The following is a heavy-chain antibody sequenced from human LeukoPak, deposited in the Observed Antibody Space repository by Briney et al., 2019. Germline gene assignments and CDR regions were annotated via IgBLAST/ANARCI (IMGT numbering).Heavy chain of an antibody. CDR1: GFTFNTYA. D-gene: IGHD1-26*01. CDR2: ISGTGDST. J-gene: IGHJ4*02. Sequence: GGSLRLSCAASGFTFNTYAMSWVRQAPGKGLEWVSGISGTGDSTYYADSVKGRFTIPRDDSKNTLYLQMKSLTAEDTAVYYCAKDASGSYWYYFDYWGQGTLVTVSS. CDR3: AKDASGSYWYYFDY. V-gene: IGHV3-23*01.